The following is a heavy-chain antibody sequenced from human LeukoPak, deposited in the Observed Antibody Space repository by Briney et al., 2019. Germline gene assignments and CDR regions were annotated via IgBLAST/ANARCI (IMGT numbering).Heavy chain of an antibody. CDR1: GYTFTGYY. Sequence: ASVKVSCKASGYTFTGYYLHWVRQAPRQGLEWMGWISAYNGNTNYAQKLQGSVTMTTDTSTSTAYMELRSLRSDDTAVYYCARDSNCLDYWGQGTLVTVSS. CDR2: ISAYNGNT. V-gene: IGHV1-18*04. J-gene: IGHJ4*02. CDR3: ARDSNCLDY. D-gene: IGHD7-27*01.